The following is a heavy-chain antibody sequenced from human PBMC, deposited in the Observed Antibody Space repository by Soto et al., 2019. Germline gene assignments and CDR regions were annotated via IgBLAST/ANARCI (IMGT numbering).Heavy chain of an antibody. CDR2: IMPIFRTP. Sequence: QVQLEQSGAEVKKPGSSVKVSCKSSGGIFSNSAISWVRQAPGQGLEWMGGIMPIFRTPDYAQKFQGRVTITADESTSTAYMELSGLRSDDTAVYYCARDKDRPQLGGNHYYILDVWGQGTTVTVSS. CDR3: ARDKDRPQLGGNHYYILDV. D-gene: IGHD1-1*01. J-gene: IGHJ6*02. V-gene: IGHV1-69*12. CDR1: GGIFSNSA.